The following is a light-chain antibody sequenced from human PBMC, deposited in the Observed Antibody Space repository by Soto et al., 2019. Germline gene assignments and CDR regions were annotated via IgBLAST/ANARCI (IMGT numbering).Light chain of an antibody. V-gene: IGLV2-14*01. Sequence: QSVLTQAASVSGSPGQSITISCTGSSSDVGGYKFVSWYQQYPGKTPKLMIYEVSNRPSGVSNRFSGSKSGNTASLTISGLQAEDEADYYCSSYTGTNTRYVFGTGTKATVL. CDR1: SSDVGGYKF. CDR3: SSYTGTNTRYV. J-gene: IGLJ1*01. CDR2: EVS.